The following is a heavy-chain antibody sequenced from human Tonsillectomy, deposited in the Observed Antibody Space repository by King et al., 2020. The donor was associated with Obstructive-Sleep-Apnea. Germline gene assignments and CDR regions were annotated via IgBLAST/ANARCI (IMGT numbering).Heavy chain of an antibody. CDR1: GGSINSGGYY. D-gene: IGHD3-22*01. Sequence: VQLQESGPGLVKPSQTLSLTCSVSGGSINSGGYYWSWIRQHAEKGLEWIGYIYHSGSTYYNPSLKRRVTISVDTSQNQFSLKRTSVTAADTAVYYCARTGVVEVDVWGQGTAVTVSS. V-gene: IGHV4-31*03. J-gene: IGHJ6*02. CDR2: IYHSGST. CDR3: ARTGVVEVDV.